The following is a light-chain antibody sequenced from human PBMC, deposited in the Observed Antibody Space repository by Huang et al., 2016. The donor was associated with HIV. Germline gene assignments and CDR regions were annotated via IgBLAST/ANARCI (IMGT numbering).Light chain of an antibody. CDR2: GAS. CDR3: QQYKTYFFT. Sequence: AIRITQSPSSLSVSTGDRVTITCRASQGISSYLAWYQQKPGKAPKLLIYGASTLQSGVPSRFSGSGSGTDCTLTISHLQSEDLGNYYCQQYKTYFFTFGQGTKLEIK. CDR1: QGISSY. J-gene: IGKJ2*01. V-gene: IGKV1-8*01.